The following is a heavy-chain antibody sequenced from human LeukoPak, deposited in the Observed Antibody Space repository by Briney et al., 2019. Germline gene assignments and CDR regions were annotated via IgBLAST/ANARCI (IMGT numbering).Heavy chain of an antibody. Sequence: PGGSLRLSCAASGFDLSSNGMSWVRQAPGKGLEWVSAISGSGGSTYYADSVKGRFTISRDKSKNTLYLQMNSLRAEDTAVYYCAKDISGSYRPHYFDYWGQGTLVTVSS. CDR1: GFDLSSNG. J-gene: IGHJ4*02. CDR2: ISGSGGST. CDR3: AKDISGSYRPHYFDY. V-gene: IGHV3-23*01. D-gene: IGHD1-26*01.